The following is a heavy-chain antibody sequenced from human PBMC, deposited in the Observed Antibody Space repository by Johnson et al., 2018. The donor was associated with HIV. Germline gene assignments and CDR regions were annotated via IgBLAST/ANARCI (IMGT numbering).Heavy chain of an antibody. J-gene: IGHJ3*02. V-gene: IGHV3-20*04. D-gene: IGHD4-23*01. CDR2: INWNGGST. CDR3: AKSPAKDHGGNSGAFAI. Sequence: VQLVESGGGLVQPAGSLRLSCAASGFTVSSNNMSWVRQAPGKGLEWVSGINWNGGSTGYADSVKGRFTISRDNAKNSLFLQMNSLRAEDTAMYYCAKSPAKDHGGNSGAFAIWGQGTMVTVSS. CDR1: GFTVSSNN.